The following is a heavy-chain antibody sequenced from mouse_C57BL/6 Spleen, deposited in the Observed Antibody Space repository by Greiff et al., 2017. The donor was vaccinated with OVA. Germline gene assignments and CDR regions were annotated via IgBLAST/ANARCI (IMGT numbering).Heavy chain of an antibody. CDR2: ISYDGSN. J-gene: IGHJ2*01. CDR1: GYSITSGYY. CDR3: AREGGLYYGFHFDY. D-gene: IGHD1-1*01. Sequence: EVQLQESGPGLVKPSQSLSLTCSVPGYSITSGYYWNWIRQFPGNKLEWMGYISYDGSNNYNPSLKNRISITRDTSKNQFFLKLNSVTTEDTATYYCAREGGLYYGFHFDYWGQGTTLTVSS. V-gene: IGHV3-6*01.